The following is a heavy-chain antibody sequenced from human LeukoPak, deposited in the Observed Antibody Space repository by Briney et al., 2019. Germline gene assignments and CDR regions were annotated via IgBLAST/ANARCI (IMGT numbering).Heavy chain of an antibody. V-gene: IGHV3-7*01. CDR3: AKEGGTVTTYWYFDL. D-gene: IGHD4-17*01. Sequence: GGSLRLSCAASGFTLSSYWMNWVRQAPGKGLEWVAKIKEDGSEKYYVDSVKGRFTISRDNAKNSLYLQMNSLRAEDTAVYYCAKEGGTVTTYWYFDLWGRGTLVTVSS. CDR2: IKEDGSEK. CDR1: GFTLSSYW. J-gene: IGHJ2*01.